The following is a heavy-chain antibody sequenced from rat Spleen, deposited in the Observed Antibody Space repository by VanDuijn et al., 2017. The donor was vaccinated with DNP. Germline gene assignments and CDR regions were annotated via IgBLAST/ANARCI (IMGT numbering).Heavy chain of an antibody. Sequence: EVQLVESGGGPVQPGRSLKLSCVASGFTFSNYWMTWIRQAPGKGLEWVATITSAGSSTYYPDSVKGRFTVSRDDAKSTLYLQMDSLRSEDTATYYCTKDATVAPFDYWGQGVMVTVSS. CDR2: ITSAGSST. CDR3: TKDATVAPFDY. CDR1: GFTFSNYW. D-gene: IGHD1-1*01. J-gene: IGHJ2*01. V-gene: IGHV5-31*01.